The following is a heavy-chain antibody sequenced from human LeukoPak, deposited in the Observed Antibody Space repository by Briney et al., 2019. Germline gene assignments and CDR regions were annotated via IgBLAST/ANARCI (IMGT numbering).Heavy chain of an antibody. V-gene: IGHV4-59*12. CDR2: IYYSGST. CDR3: AREGGYCSGGSCYYFDY. Sequence: MTSETLSLTCTVSGGSISSYYWSWIRQPPGKGLEWIGYIYYSGSTNYNPSLKSRVTISVDTSKNQFSLKLSSVTAADTAVYYCAREGGYCSGGSCYYFDYWGQGTLVTVSS. D-gene: IGHD2-15*01. CDR1: GGSISSYY. J-gene: IGHJ4*02.